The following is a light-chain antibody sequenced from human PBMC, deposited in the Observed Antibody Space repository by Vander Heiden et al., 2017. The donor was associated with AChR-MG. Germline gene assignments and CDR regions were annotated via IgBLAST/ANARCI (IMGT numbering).Light chain of an antibody. CDR3: QQYNNWPLT. CDR1: QSVSSK. J-gene: IGKJ4*01. Sequence: EVVMTQSPATLSVSPGERATLSCRASQSVSSKLAWYQQKPGQAPRLLIYGASTRATGIPARFSGSGSETEFTLTISSLHSEDFAIYYCQQYNNWPLTFGGGAKVEIK. V-gene: IGKV3-15*01. CDR2: GAS.